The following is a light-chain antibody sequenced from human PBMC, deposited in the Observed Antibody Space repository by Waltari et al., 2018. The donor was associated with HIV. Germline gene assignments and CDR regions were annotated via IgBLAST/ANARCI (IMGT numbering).Light chain of an antibody. CDR1: SSDVGAYNL. CDR3: CSYVSEIVPCV. CDR2: DVS. V-gene: IGLV2-23*02. Sequence: QTALTQPASVSGSPGQSITISCTGTSSDVGAYNLVSWYQQHPGKAPRLIIYDVSERPAGVSNRFTGSKSGYTASLTISGLQAEDEADYYCCSYVSEIVPCVFGGGTKLTVL. J-gene: IGLJ3*02.